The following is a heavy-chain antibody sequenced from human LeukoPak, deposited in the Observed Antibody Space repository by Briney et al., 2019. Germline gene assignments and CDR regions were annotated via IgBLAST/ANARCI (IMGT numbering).Heavy chain of an antibody. D-gene: IGHD3-3*01. CDR3: ARGGITIFGVVSYMDV. CDR1: GFTFDDYG. V-gene: IGHV3-20*04. CDR2: INWNGGST. Sequence: GGSLRLSCAASGFTFDDYGMSWVRQAPGKGLEWVSGINWNGGSTGYADSVKGRFTISRDNAKNSLYLQMNSLRAEDTALYYCARGGITIFGVVSYMDVWGKGTTVTVSS. J-gene: IGHJ6*03.